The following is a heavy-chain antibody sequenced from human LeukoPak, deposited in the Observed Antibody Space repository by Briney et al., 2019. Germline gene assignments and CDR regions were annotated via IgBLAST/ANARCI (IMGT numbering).Heavy chain of an antibody. CDR3: ASQRQGYCSSTSCYASWFDP. V-gene: IGHV3-21*01. CDR1: GFTFSNAW. Sequence: GGSLRLSCAASGFTFSNAWMNWVRQAPGKGLEWVSSISSSSSYIYYADSVKGRFTISRDNAKNSLYLQMNSLRAEDTAVYYCASQRQGYCSSTSCYASWFDPWGQGTLVTVSS. D-gene: IGHD2-2*01. CDR2: ISSSSSYI. J-gene: IGHJ5*02.